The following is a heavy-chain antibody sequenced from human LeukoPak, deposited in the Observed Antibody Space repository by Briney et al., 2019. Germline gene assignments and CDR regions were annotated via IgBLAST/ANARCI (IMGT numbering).Heavy chain of an antibody. D-gene: IGHD2-8*01. J-gene: IGHJ6*02. CDR3: ARGGMGANSQEYFYYGMDV. CDR2: IDGDGSST. Sequence: GGSLRLSCAASGFTFSSYWMQWVRQAPGKGLVWVSRIDGDGSSTNYADSVKGRFTISRDNAKNTLYLQMNSLRAEDTAVYYCARGGMGANSQEYFYYGMDVWGQGTTVTVSS. CDR1: GFTFSSYW. V-gene: IGHV3-74*01.